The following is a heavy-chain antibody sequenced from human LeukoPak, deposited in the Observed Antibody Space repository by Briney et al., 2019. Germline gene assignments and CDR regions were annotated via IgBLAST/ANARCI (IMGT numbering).Heavy chain of an antibody. Sequence: SETLSLTCTVSGGSISGNYYWSWIRQPAGKGLEWIGRISPSGSTKYNPSLKSRVTISVDTSKNQFSLKLSSVTAADTAVYYCARTTYYYGSGSRLPEDYFDYWGQGTLVTVSS. CDR1: GGSISGNYY. CDR3: ARTTYYYGSGSRLPEDYFDY. D-gene: IGHD3-10*01. V-gene: IGHV4-4*07. J-gene: IGHJ4*02. CDR2: ISPSGST.